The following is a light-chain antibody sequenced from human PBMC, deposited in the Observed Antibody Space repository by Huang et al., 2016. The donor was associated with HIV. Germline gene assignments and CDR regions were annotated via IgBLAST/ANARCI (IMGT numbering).Light chain of an antibody. V-gene: IGKV3D-20*01. CDR1: QSITNYN. CDR3: QHYGSSPYT. J-gene: IGKJ2*01. Sequence: EIVLTQSPATLSLSPGERVTLSCGASQSITNYNLAWYQQKLGLAPRLLIYDASNRASGIPPRFSGSGSGTDFTLTITRLEPEDVGIYYCQHYGSSPYTFGQGTKVEIK. CDR2: DAS.